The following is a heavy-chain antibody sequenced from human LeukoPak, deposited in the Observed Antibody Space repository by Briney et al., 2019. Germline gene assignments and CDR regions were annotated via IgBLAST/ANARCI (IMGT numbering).Heavy chain of an antibody. D-gene: IGHD6-19*01. CDR3: AREGSIAVSGQNDY. V-gene: IGHV3-71*01. J-gene: IGHJ4*02. Sequence: GRFTISRDDSKSIAYLQMNSLRAEDTALYYCAREGSIAVSGQNDYWGQGTLVTVSS.